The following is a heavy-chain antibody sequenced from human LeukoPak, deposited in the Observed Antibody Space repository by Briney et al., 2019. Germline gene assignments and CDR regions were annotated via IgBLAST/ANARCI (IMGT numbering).Heavy chain of an antibody. D-gene: IGHD3-16*01. J-gene: IGHJ3*02. Sequence: TSETLSLTCAVYGGSFSGYYWSWMRQPPGKGLEWIGEINHSGSTNYNPSLKSRATISVDTSKNQFSLQLSSVPAAHTALYYCARGEYDYAWGSYSPNAFAMWGQGTMVTVSS. CDR3: ARGEYDYAWGSYSPNAFAM. CDR2: INHSGST. V-gene: IGHV4-34*01. CDR1: GGSFSGYY.